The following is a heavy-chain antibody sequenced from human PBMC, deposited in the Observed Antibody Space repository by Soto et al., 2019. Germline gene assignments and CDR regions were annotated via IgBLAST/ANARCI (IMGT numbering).Heavy chain of an antibody. D-gene: IGHD3-3*01. V-gene: IGHV1-69*02. CDR1: GGTFSSYT. CDR2: IIPILGIA. J-gene: IGHJ6*03. CDR3: ASRSGHDFWKDYYMDV. Sequence: ASVKVSCKASGGTFSSYTISWVRQAPGQGLEWMGRIIPILGIANYAQKFQGRVTITADKSTSTAYMELSSLRSEDTAVYYCASRSGHDFWKDYYMDVWGKGTTVTVSS.